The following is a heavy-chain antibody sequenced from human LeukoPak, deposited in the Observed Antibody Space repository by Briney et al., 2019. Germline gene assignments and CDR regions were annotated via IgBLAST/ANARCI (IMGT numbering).Heavy chain of an antibody. CDR2: ISGSGGSK. Sequence: PGGSLRLSCAASGFTFSSYSMSGVRQAPGKGLEWVSSISGSGGSKYCADSVKGRFTISRDNSKNTLYLQMNSLRAEDTAVYYCAKDYATYYYGSGSYYNSGMDVWGQGTPVTVSS. D-gene: IGHD3-10*01. J-gene: IGHJ6*02. V-gene: IGHV3-23*01. CDR3: AKDYATYYYGSGSYYNSGMDV. CDR1: GFTFSSYS.